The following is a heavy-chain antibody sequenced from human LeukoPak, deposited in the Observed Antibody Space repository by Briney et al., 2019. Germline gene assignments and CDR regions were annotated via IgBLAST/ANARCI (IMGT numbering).Heavy chain of an antibody. Sequence: GGSLRLSCAASGFTFSSYSMNWVRQAPGKGLEWVSYISSSSSTIYYADSVKGRFTISRDNAKNSLYLQMNSLRAEDTPVYYCARGPTIRIVGATDYWGQGTLVTVSS. CDR2: ISSSSSTI. V-gene: IGHV3-48*01. CDR3: ARGPTIRIVGATDY. CDR1: GFTFSSYS. D-gene: IGHD1-26*01. J-gene: IGHJ4*02.